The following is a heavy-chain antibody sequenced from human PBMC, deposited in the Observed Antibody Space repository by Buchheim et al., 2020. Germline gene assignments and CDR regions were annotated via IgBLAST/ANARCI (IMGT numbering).Heavy chain of an antibody. V-gene: IGHV4-61*01. D-gene: IGHD6-13*01. CDR2: ISYTEST. J-gene: IGHJ6*02. Sequence: HVQLRESSPGLVKPSETLSVTCTVSIGSVGSRTYHWSWIRQPPGKGLEWIGHISYTESTNYSPSLKSRATISVDMSKNQFTLKLTSMTAADSAVHYCARLWSFHYLIIAGTYYDGIDYWGQGTT. CDR3: ARLWSFHYLIIAGTYYDGIDY. CDR1: IGSVGSRTYH.